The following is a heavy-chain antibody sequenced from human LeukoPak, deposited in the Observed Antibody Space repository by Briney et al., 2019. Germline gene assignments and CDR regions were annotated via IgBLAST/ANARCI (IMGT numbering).Heavy chain of an antibody. CDR1: GFTFSSYA. J-gene: IGHJ5*02. Sequence: PGRSLRLSCAASGFTFSSYAMHWVRQAPGKGLEWVAVISYDGSNKYYADSVKGRFTISRDNSKNTLYLQMNSLRAEDTAVYYCASRYCSGGSCYSDWFDPWGQGTLVTVSA. D-gene: IGHD2-15*01. CDR2: ISYDGSNK. V-gene: IGHV3-30-3*01. CDR3: ASRYCSGGSCYSDWFDP.